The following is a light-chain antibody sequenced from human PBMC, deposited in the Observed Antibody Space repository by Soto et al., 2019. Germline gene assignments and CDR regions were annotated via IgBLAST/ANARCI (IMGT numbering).Light chain of an antibody. CDR1: SSDVGSYNL. J-gene: IGLJ2*01. CDR2: EGS. CDR3: CSYAGSSIVV. V-gene: IGLV2-23*01. Sequence: QSALTQPASVSGSPGQSITISCTGTSSDVGSYNLVSWYQQHPGKAPKLMIYEGSKRPSGVSNRFSGSKSGNTAPLTISGLQAEDEADYYCCSYAGSSIVVFGGGTKLTVL.